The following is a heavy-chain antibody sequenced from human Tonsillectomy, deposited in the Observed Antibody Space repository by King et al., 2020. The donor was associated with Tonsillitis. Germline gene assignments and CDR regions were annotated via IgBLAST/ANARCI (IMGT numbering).Heavy chain of an antibody. J-gene: IGHJ3*02. V-gene: IGHV4-59*01. D-gene: IGHD4-23*01. CDR1: GDSIRTYY. CDR3: ARGPNGGSLLFDI. CDR2: IYYSGST. Sequence: VQLQESGPGLVKPSETLSLTCTVSGDSIRTYYWSWIRQPPGKGLEWIGYIYYSGSTNYNPSLKSRVTISVDTSKNQFSLNLSSVTAADTAVYYCARGPNGGSLLFDIWGQGTVVTVSS.